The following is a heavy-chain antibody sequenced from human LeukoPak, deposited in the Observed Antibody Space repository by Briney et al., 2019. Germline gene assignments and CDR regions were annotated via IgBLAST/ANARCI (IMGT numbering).Heavy chain of an antibody. D-gene: IGHD2-21*02. CDR2: IYYSGST. V-gene: IGHV4-39*07. CDR3: ARARVVTAIVSWFDP. Sequence: SETLSLTCTVSGGSISSSSYYWGWIRQPPGKGLEWIGSIYYSGSTNYNPSLKSRVTISVDTSKNQFSLKLSSVTAADTAVYYCARARVVTAIVSWFDPWGQGTLVTVSS. J-gene: IGHJ5*02. CDR1: GGSISSSSYY.